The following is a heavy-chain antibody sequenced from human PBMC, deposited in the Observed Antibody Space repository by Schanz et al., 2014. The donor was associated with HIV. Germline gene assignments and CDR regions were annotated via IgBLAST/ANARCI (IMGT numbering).Heavy chain of an antibody. D-gene: IGHD2-15*01. J-gene: IGHJ6*02. CDR2: IWYDGSNQ. CDR3: TRDHCIGGSCGMDV. V-gene: IGHV3-33*08. Sequence: QVQLVESGGGVVQPGRSLRLSCAASGFTFSNHAMHWVRQAPGKGLEWVALIWYDGSNQYYADSVKGRFTISRDNSKKTLYLQMNSLRAGDTAVYYCTRDHCIGGSCGMDVWGQGTTVTVSS. CDR1: GFTFSNHA.